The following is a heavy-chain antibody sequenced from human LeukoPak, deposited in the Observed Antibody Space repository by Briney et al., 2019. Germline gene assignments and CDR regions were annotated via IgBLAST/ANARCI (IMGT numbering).Heavy chain of an antibody. D-gene: IGHD5-24*01. J-gene: IGHJ4*02. Sequence: GGSLRLSCAASGFTFSSYAMHWVRQAPGKGLEWVAVISYDGSNKYYADSVKGRFTISRDNSKNTLYLQMNSLRAEDTAVYYCATPVAGDGYNQWGQGTLVTVSS. CDR2: ISYDGSNK. V-gene: IGHV3-30-3*01. CDR3: ATPVAGDGYNQ. CDR1: GFTFSSYA.